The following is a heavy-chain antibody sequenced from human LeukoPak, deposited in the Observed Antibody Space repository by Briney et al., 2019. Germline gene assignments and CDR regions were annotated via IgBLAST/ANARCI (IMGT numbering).Heavy chain of an antibody. Sequence: GGSLRLSCAASGFTFSTNHMSWVRQAPGKGLEWVSGIYSDGRTSYADSVKGRLSISSDSSKNALYLQMNNLRAEDTAVYFCARGIGYCDHTNCFQPFDYWGQGLLVTVSS. CDR1: GFTFSTNH. D-gene: IGHD2-2*01. CDR2: IYSDGRT. V-gene: IGHV3-53*01. CDR3: ARGIGYCDHTNCFQPFDY. J-gene: IGHJ4*02.